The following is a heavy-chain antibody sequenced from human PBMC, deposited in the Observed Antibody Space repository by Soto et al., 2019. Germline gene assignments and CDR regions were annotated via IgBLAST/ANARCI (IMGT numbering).Heavy chain of an antibody. Sequence: SETLSLTCSVSGFSIISYYWSWIRQPPGKGLEWIGNIYYTGSTSYNPSLKSRVTISVDTSKNQFSLKLSSVTAADTAVYYCARDGYSSSPYYYGMDVWGQGTTVTVSS. V-gene: IGHV4-59*01. CDR1: GFSIISYY. J-gene: IGHJ6*02. D-gene: IGHD6-13*01. CDR3: ARDGYSSSPYYYGMDV. CDR2: IYYTGST.